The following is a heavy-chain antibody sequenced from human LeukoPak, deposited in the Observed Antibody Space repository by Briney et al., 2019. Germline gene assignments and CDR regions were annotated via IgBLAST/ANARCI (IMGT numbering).Heavy chain of an antibody. J-gene: IGHJ5*02. Sequence: ASVKVSCKASGGTFSSYAISWVRQAPGQGLEWMGWINTNTGNPTYAQGFTGRFVFSLDTSVSTAYLQISSLKAEDTAVYYCAREYSSSSFGFDPWGQGTLVTVSS. CDR2: INTNTGNP. D-gene: IGHD6-6*01. V-gene: IGHV7-4-1*02. CDR3: AREYSSSSFGFDP. CDR1: GGTFSSYA.